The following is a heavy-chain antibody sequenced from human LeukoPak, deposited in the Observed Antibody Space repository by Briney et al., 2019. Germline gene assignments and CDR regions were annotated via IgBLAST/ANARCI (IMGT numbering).Heavy chain of an antibody. CDR1: GFTFSSYG. CDR3: ASQTIRKPGYSSGWYPGDY. J-gene: IGHJ4*02. D-gene: IGHD6-19*01. V-gene: IGHV3-30*03. Sequence: PGGSLRLSCAASGFTFSSYGMHWVRQAPGKGLEWVAVISYDGSNKYYADSVKGRFTISRDNSKNTLYLQMNSLRAEDTAVYYCASQTIRKPGYSSGWYPGDYWGQGTLVTVSS. CDR2: ISYDGSNK.